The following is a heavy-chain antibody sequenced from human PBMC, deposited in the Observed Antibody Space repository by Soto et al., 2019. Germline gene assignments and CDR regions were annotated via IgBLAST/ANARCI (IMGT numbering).Heavy chain of an antibody. CDR2: FDPEDGQT. CDR1: GYSLTGLS. V-gene: IGHV1-24*01. CDR3: ATSLELPLGVDI. D-gene: IGHD1-7*01. J-gene: IGHJ6*02. Sequence: ASVKVSCKVSGYSLTGLSIHWVRQAPEKGLEWMGSFDPEDGQTINKQKFQDRVTMTGDTSSDTGYMELSNLRSEDTAIYYCATSLELPLGVDIWGQGTTVTVSS.